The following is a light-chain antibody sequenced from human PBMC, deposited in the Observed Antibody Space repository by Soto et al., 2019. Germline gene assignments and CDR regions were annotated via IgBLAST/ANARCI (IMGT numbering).Light chain of an antibody. J-gene: IGLJ2*01. V-gene: IGLV1-51*01. CDR2: DNN. CDR3: GTWDGSLSAGV. Sequence: QSVLTQPPTVSAAPGQKVTISCAGSSSNIASNGVAWYQKFPGTAPKLLIYDNNQRPSGIPDRFSGSKSGTSATLGITGLQTGDEADYYCGTWDGSLSAGVFGRGTKLTV. CDR1: SSNIASNG.